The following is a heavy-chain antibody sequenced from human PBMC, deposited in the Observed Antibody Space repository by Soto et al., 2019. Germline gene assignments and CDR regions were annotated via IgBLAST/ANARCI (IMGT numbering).Heavy chain of an antibody. V-gene: IGHV4-59*08. Sequence: QVQLQESGPGLVKRSETLSLTCTVSGGSISSYYWSWIRQPPGKGLEWIGYIYYSGSTNYNPSLKSRVTISVDTSKNQFSLKLSSVTAADTAVYYCARGGGSPDYWGQGTLVTVSS. CDR3: ARGGGSPDY. CDR1: GGSISSYY. J-gene: IGHJ4*02. CDR2: IYYSGST. D-gene: IGHD1-26*01.